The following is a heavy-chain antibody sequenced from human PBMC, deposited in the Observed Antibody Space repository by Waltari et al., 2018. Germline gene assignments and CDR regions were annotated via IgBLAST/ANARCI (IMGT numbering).Heavy chain of an antibody. D-gene: IGHD3-3*01. Sequence: QVQLQESGPGLVKPSETLSLTCTVSGGFISSHYWSWIRQPPGKGLEWIGYIYYSGSTNYNPSLKSRVTISVDTSKNQFSLKLSSVTAADTAVYYCARGPRTWGGYYSYWGQGTLVTVSS. CDR2: IYYSGST. CDR3: ARGPRTWGGYYSY. CDR1: GGFISSHY. V-gene: IGHV4-59*11. J-gene: IGHJ4*02.